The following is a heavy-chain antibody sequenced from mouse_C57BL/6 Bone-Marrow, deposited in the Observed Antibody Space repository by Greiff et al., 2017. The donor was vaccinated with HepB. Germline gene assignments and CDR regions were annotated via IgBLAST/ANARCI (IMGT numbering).Heavy chain of an antibody. CDR2: IYPGDGDT. Sequence: VQLQQSGPELVKPGASVKISCKASGYAFSSSWMNWVKQRPGKGLEWIGRIYPGDGDTNYNGKFKGKATLTADKSSSTAYMQLSSLTSEDSAVYFCAREGYYGVLYAMDYWGQGTSVTVSS. CDR1: GYAFSSSW. V-gene: IGHV1-82*01. D-gene: IGHD1-1*01. CDR3: AREGYYGVLYAMDY. J-gene: IGHJ4*01.